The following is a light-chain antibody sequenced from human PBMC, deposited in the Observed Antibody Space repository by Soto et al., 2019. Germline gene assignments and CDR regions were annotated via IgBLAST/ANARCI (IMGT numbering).Light chain of an antibody. Sequence: HSALTQPASVSGSPGQSITISCTGTSSDVGGYNYVSWHQQHPGKAPKLIIYEVSNRPSGVSNRFSGSKSGNTASLTISGLQAEDEADYYCSSYTGSSTVVFGGGTKLTVL. CDR3: SSYTGSSTVV. CDR1: SSDVGGYNY. J-gene: IGLJ2*01. CDR2: EVS. V-gene: IGLV2-14*01.